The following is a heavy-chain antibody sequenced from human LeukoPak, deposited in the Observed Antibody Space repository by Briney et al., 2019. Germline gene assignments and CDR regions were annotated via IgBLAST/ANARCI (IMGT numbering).Heavy chain of an antibody. D-gene: IGHD3-10*01. CDR1: GGSMTSYY. CDR2: IYHSGTS. Sequence: PSETLSLTCSVSGGSMTSYYWSWIRQPPGQGLEWIGYIYHSGTSNYNPSLQSRVAMSVDTSKNQFSLKLSSVTPADTAVYYCARLTNYGSGFWGQGTLVTVSS. J-gene: IGHJ4*02. V-gene: IGHV4-59*12. CDR3: ARLTNYGSGF.